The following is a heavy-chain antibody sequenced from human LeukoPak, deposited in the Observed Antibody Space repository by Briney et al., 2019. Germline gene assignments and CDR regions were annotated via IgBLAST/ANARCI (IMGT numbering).Heavy chain of an antibody. CDR2: IIPIFGTA. J-gene: IGHJ4*02. V-gene: IGHV1-69*13. CDR1: GGTFSSYA. Sequence: SVKVSCKASGGTFSSYAISWVRQAPGQGLEWMGGIIPIFGTANYAQKFQGRVTITADESTSTAYMELSSLGSEDTAVYYCARERGGSYDSDYWGQGTLVTVSS. D-gene: IGHD1-26*01. CDR3: ARERGGSYDSDY.